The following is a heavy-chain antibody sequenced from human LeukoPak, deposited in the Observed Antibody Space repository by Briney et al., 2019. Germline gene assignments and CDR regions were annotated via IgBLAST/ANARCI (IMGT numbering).Heavy chain of an antibody. J-gene: IGHJ4*02. CDR1: GGSINSYY. V-gene: IGHV4-59*07. Sequence: SDPLPLTSTASGGSINSYYWSWIRPPPGKRPEWIGDIYCSGSTNYDPSLKGRVTISVDTSKNQFSLKLSSVTAADTAVYYCARWMFYAISGFDYWGQGTLVTVSS. CDR3: ARWMFYAISGFDY. D-gene: IGHD2-8*01. CDR2: IYCSGST.